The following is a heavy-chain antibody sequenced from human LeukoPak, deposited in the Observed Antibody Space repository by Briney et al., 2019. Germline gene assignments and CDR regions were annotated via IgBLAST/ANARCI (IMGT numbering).Heavy chain of an antibody. J-gene: IGHJ4*02. CDR3: AKSLRNYDFWSGLDY. Sequence: GGSLRLSCAASGFTFSGYGMHWVRQAPGKGLEWVAVIWYDGSNKYYADSVKGRFTISRDNSKNTLYLQMNSLRAEDTAVYYCAKSLRNYDFWSGLDYWGQGTLVTVSS. V-gene: IGHV3-33*06. CDR1: GFTFSGYG. D-gene: IGHD3-3*01. CDR2: IWYDGSNK.